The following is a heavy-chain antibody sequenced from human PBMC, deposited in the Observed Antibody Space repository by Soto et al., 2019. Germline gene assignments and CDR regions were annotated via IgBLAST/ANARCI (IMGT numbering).Heavy chain of an antibody. CDR3: ARRYYDISTGYYGFDP. D-gene: IGHD3-9*01. CDR2: IKQDGSEK. Sequence: GGSLRLSCAASGFTFSSYWMSWVRQAPGKGLEWVANIKQDGSEKYYVDSVKGRFTISRDNAKNSLYLQMNSLRAEDTAVYYCARRYYDISTGYYGFDPWGQGTLVTVSS. V-gene: IGHV3-7*01. CDR1: GFTFSSYW. J-gene: IGHJ5*02.